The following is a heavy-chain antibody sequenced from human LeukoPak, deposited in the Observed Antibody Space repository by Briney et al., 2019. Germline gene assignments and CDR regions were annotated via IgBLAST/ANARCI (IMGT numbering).Heavy chain of an antibody. D-gene: IGHD6-13*01. CDR3: ARDRGYSSSFSFFDY. CDR1: GGSISSSNW. J-gene: IGHJ4*02. V-gene: IGHV4-4*02. Sequence: SGTLFLTCAVSGGSISSSNWWSWVRQPPGKGLEWIGEIYHSGSTNYNPSLKSRVTISVDKSKNQFSLKLSSVTAADTAVYYCARDRGYSSSFSFFDYWGQGTLVTVSS. CDR2: IYHSGST.